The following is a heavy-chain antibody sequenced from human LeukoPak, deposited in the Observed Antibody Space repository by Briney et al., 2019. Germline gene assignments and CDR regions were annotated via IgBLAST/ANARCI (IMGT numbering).Heavy chain of an antibody. D-gene: IGHD3-10*01. V-gene: IGHV1-18*01. CDR1: GYTFTSYG. CDR3: ARGKLTFDY. J-gene: IGHJ4*02. CDR2: INAYNGNT. Sequence: ASVTVSCNASGYTFTSYGINWMRQAPGQGLEWMGWINAYNGNTTYAQKLQGRVTMTTDTSTSKAYLELRSLRSDDTDVDYYARGKLTFDYWGQGTLVTVSS.